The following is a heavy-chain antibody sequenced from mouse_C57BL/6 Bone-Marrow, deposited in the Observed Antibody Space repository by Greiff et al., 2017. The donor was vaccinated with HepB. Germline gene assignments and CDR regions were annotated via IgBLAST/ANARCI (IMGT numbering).Heavy chain of an antibody. CDR3: ARPTVGFDY. Sequence: VQLQQPGAELVRPGTSVKLSCKASGYTFTSYWMHWVKQRPGQGLEWIGVIDPSDSYTNYNQKFKGKATLTVDTSSSPAYMQLSSLTSEDSAVYYCARPTVGFDYWGQGTTLTVSS. CDR1: GYTFTSYW. CDR2: IDPSDSYT. V-gene: IGHV1-59*01. D-gene: IGHD1-1*01. J-gene: IGHJ2*01.